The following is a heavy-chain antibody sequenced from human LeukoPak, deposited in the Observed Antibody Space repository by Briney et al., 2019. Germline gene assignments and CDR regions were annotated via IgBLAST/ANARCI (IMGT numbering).Heavy chain of an antibody. Sequence: GGSLRLSCAASGFTLSSYGMHWVRQAPGKGLEWVAFIRYDGSNKYYADSVKGRFTISRDNSKNTLYLQMNSLRAEDTAVYYCGGGGVGGVIGGYYYYYMDVWGKGTTVTVSS. CDR2: IRYDGSNK. CDR1: GFTLSSYG. V-gene: IGHV3-30*02. J-gene: IGHJ6*03. CDR3: GGGGVGGVIGGYYYYYMDV. D-gene: IGHD3-16*02.